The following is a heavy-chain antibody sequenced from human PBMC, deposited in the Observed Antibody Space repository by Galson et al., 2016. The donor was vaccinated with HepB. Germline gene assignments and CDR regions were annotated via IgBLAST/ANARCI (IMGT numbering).Heavy chain of an antibody. V-gene: IGHV3-30-3*01. CDR3: ARDSGQGGSGRDY. CDR2: ITSVGSNT. CDR1: GFAFSRFA. J-gene: IGHJ4*02. Sequence: SLRLSCAASGFAFSRFAMHWVRQAPGKGLEWVASITSVGSNTLYADSVKGRFTISRDNSKNTLFLQMNRLRADDTAVYFCARDSGQGGSGRDYWGQGTLVTVSS. D-gene: IGHD3-10*01.